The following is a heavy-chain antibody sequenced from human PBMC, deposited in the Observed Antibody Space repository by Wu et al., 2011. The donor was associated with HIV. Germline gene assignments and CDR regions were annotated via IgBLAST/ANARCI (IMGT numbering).Heavy chain of an antibody. D-gene: IGHD5-24*01. CDR2: FDPQDDET. CDR1: GYTLSELS. Sequence: QVQLVQSGAEVKKPGASVKVSCKVSGYTLSELSMHWVRQAPGKGLEWMGGFDPQDDETIYPQKFQGRVTLTEDTSTDTAYMELSSLRSEDTAVYYCAAGEKAQALIDAFHVWGQGTLLYRLF. CDR3: AAGEKAQALIDAFHV. J-gene: IGHJ3*01. V-gene: IGHV1-24*01.